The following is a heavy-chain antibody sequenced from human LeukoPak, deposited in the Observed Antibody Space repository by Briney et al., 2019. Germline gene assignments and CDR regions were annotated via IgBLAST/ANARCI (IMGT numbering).Heavy chain of an antibody. CDR1: GFTFSSYW. Sequence: GGSLRLSCAASGFTFSSYWMSWVRQAPGKGLEYVSHMSPNGDNTYYADSVKGRFTISRDNSKNTLYLQMASLRGEDTAVYYCARAPREGFSGSYHDYWGQGTLVTVSS. J-gene: IGHJ4*02. V-gene: IGHV3-64*02. D-gene: IGHD1-26*01. CDR2: MSPNGDNT. CDR3: ARAPREGFSGSYHDY.